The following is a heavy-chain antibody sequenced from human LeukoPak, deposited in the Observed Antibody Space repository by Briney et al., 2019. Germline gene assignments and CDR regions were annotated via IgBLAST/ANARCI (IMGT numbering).Heavy chain of an antibody. V-gene: IGHV1-8*02. J-gene: IGHJ6*02. CDR1: GYTFTSYG. D-gene: IGHD3-10*01. CDR2: MNPNSGNT. CDR3: ARAPRSLGGSGMSSYYYYYGMDV. Sequence: ASVKVSCKASGYTFTSYGINWVRQAPGQGLEWMGWMNPNSGNTGYAQKFQGRVTMTRNTSISTAYMELSSLRSEDTAVYYCARAPRSLGGSGMSSYYYYYGMDVWGQGTTVTVSS.